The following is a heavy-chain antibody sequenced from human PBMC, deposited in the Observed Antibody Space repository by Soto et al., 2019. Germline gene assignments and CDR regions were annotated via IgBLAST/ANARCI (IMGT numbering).Heavy chain of an antibody. Sequence: ASVKVSCKVSGYTLTELSMHWVRQAPGKGLEWMGGFDPEDGETMYAQKFQGRVTMTEDTSTDTAYMELSSLRSEDTAVYYCARAPETAFFGVVRYYYYYGMDVWGQGTTVTVSS. CDR2: FDPEDGET. J-gene: IGHJ6*02. CDR3: ARAPETAFFGVVRYYYYYGMDV. D-gene: IGHD3-3*01. V-gene: IGHV1-24*01. CDR1: GYTLTELS.